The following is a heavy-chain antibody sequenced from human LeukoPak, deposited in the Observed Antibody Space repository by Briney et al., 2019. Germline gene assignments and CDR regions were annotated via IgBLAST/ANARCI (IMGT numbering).Heavy chain of an antibody. J-gene: IGHJ4*02. D-gene: IGHD3-3*01. CDR3: ARAGEPITYYDFWSGYWGY. CDR1: GGTFSSYA. V-gene: IGHV1-18*01. CDR2: ISAYNGNT. Sequence: GASVKVSCKASGGTFSSYAISWVRQAPGQGLEWMGWISAYNGNTNYAQKLQGRVTMTTDTSTSTAYMELRSLRSDDTAVYYCARAGEPITYYDFWSGYWGYWGQGTLVTVSS.